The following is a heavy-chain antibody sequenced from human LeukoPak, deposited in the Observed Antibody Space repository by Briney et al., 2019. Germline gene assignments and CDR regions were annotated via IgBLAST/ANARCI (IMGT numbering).Heavy chain of an antibody. J-gene: IGHJ4*02. CDR3: ARYYDSSGPYFDY. CDR1: GGSISSYY. CDR2: IYYSGST. V-gene: IGHV4-59*01. Sequence: SETLSLTCTVYGGSISSYYWSWIRQPPGKGLEWIGYIYYSGSTNYNPSLKSRVTISVDTSKNQFSLKLSSVTAADTAVYYCARYYDSSGPYFDYWGQGTLVTVSS. D-gene: IGHD3-22*01.